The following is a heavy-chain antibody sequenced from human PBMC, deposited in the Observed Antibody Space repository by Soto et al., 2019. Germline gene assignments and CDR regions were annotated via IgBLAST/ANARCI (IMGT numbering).Heavy chain of an antibody. CDR3: ARVGGILDAFDY. V-gene: IGHV1-18*01. D-gene: IGHD3-3*01. Sequence: ASVKVSCKASGYTFTSYGISWVRQAPGQGLEWMGWISAYNGNTNYAQKLQGRVTMTTDKYKRTAYMELRSLRSDDTAVYYCARVGGILDAFDYWGQGTLVTVSS. CDR2: ISAYNGNT. CDR1: GYTFTSYG. J-gene: IGHJ4*02.